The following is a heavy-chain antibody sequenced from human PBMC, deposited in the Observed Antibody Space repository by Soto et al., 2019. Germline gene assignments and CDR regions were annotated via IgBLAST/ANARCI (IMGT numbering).Heavy chain of an antibody. V-gene: IGHV3-33*01. D-gene: IGHD3-10*01. Sequence: QVQLVESGGGVVQPGRSLRLSCAASGFTFSSYGMHWVRQAPGKGLEWVAVIWYDGSNKYYADSVKGRFTISRDNSKNTLYLQMNSLRAEDTAVYYCARDRGSGSSDMDVWGKGTTVTVSS. CDR2: IWYDGSNK. J-gene: IGHJ6*03. CDR3: ARDRGSGSSDMDV. CDR1: GFTFSSYG.